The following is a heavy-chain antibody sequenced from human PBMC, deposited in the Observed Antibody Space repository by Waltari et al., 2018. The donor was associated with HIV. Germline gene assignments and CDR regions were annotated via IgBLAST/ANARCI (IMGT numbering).Heavy chain of an antibody. CDR2: IWYDGINK. CDR1: GFTFSSYG. V-gene: IGHV3-33*01. D-gene: IGHD6-13*01. J-gene: IGHJ6*02. Sequence: QVQLVESGGGVVQPGRSLRLSCAASGFTFSSYGMHWVRQAPGKGLEWVAVIWYDGINKYYADSVKGRFTISRDNSKNTLYLQMNSLRAEDTAVYYCARDTAAAGPYYYYYGMDVWGQGTTVTVSS. CDR3: ARDTAAAGPYYYYYGMDV.